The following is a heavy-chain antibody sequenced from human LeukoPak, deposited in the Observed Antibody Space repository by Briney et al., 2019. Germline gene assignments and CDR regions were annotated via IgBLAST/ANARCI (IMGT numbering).Heavy chain of an antibody. V-gene: IGHV3-48*02. CDR1: GFTFSSYS. CDR3: AKGVNYYGSGSYYTFDY. CDR2: ISSSSSTI. D-gene: IGHD3-10*01. J-gene: IGHJ4*02. Sequence: PGGSLRLSCAASGFTFSSYSMNWVRQAPGKGLEWVSYISSSSSTIYYADSVKGRFTISRDNAKNSLYLQMNSLRDEDTALYYCAKGVNYYGSGSYYTFDYWGQGTLVTVSS.